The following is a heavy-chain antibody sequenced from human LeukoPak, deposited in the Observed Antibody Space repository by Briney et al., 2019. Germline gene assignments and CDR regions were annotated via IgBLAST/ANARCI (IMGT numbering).Heavy chain of an antibody. J-gene: IGHJ3*02. CDR1: GFTFSSYS. D-gene: IGHD3-22*01. V-gene: IGHV3-21*01. CDR3: AREGPTYYYDSSGYYLNAFDI. Sequence: GGSLRLSCAASGFTFSSYSMNWVRQAPGKGLEWVSSISSSSSYIYYADSVKGRFTISRDNAKNSLYLQMNSLRAEDTAVYYCAREGPTYYYDSSGYYLNAFDIWGQGTMVTVSS. CDR2: ISSSSSYI.